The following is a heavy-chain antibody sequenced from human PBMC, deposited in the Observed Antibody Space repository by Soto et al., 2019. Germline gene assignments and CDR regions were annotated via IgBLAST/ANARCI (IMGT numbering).Heavy chain of an antibody. CDR1: EFTFSSYG. V-gene: IGHV3-64*01. CDR2: ISSNGGST. Sequence: VGPLRLSCAASEFTFSSYGMHWVRKAQGKGLEYVSAISSNGGSTYYANSVKGRFTISRDNSKNTLYLQMGSLRAEDMVVYYCARMDYYDSSGYYDYWGQGTLVTVSS. CDR3: ARMDYYDSSGYYDY. D-gene: IGHD3-22*01. J-gene: IGHJ4*02.